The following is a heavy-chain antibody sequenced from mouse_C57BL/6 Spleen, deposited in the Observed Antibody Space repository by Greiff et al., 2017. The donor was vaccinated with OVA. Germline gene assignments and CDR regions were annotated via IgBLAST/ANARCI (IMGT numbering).Heavy chain of an antibody. CDR3: ARSGGITTVVATPDY. CDR2: IYPGSGST. J-gene: IGHJ2*01. Sequence: QVQLQQPGAELVKPGASVKMSCKASGYTFTSYWITWVKQRPGQGLEWIGDIYPGSGSTNYNEKFKSKATLTVDTSSSTAYMQLSSLTSEDSAVYYWARSGGITTVVATPDYWGQGTTLTVSS. V-gene: IGHV1-55*01. CDR1: GYTFTSYW. D-gene: IGHD1-1*01.